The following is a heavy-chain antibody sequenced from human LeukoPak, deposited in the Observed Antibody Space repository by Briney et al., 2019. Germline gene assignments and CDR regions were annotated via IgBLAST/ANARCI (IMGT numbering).Heavy chain of an antibody. J-gene: IGHJ4*02. Sequence: EASVRVSCKASGYTFTGYYRHWVRQAPGQGLEWMGWINPNSGGTDYSQKFQGRVTMTRDTSISTAYMELSSLRSDDRAVYYCVRDAIAAAGTGGWGQGTLVTVSS. D-gene: IGHD6-13*01. V-gene: IGHV1-2*02. CDR3: VRDAIAAAGTGG. CDR2: INPNSGGT. CDR1: GYTFTGYY.